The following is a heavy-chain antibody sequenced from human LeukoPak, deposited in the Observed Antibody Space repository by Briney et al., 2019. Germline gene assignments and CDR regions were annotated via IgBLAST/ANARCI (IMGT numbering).Heavy chain of an antibody. CDR3: ARARRITMIVVANNWFDP. J-gene: IGHJ5*02. V-gene: IGHV1-46*01. CDR2: INPSGGST. D-gene: IGHD3-22*01. Sequence: ASVKVSCKASGGTFSSYAISWVRQAPGQGLEWMGIINPSGGSTSYAQKFQGRVTMTRDTSTSTVYMELSSLRSDDTAVYYCARARRITMIVVANNWFDPWGQGTLVTVSS. CDR1: GGTFSSYA.